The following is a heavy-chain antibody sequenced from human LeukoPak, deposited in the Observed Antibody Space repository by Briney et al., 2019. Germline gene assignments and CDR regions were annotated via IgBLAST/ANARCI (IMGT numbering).Heavy chain of an antibody. CDR3: ARGTLYYYDSSGYQDY. Sequence: ASVKVSCKASGYTFTSYYMHWVRQAPGQGLEWMGIINPSGGSTSYAQKFQGRVTMTRDMSTSTVYMELSSLRSEDTAVYYCARGTLYYYDSSGYQDYWGQGTLVTVSS. D-gene: IGHD3-22*01. J-gene: IGHJ4*02. CDR1: GYTFTSYY. V-gene: IGHV1-46*01. CDR2: INPSGGST.